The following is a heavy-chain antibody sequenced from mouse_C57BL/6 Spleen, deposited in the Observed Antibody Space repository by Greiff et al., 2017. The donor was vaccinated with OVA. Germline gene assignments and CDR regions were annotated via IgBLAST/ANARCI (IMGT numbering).Heavy chain of an antibody. CDR3: ARGKVLLYEPFDY. D-gene: IGHD2-3*01. Sequence: VQLQQPGTELVKPGASVKLSCKASGFTFTSYWMHWVKQRPGQGLEWIGNINPSNGGPNSNEKFTSKATLTVATSSSTAYMQLSSLTSEDAAVNYGARGKVLLYEPFDYWGQGTTLTVSS. J-gene: IGHJ2*01. CDR2: INPSNGGP. V-gene: IGHV1-53*01. CDR1: GFTFTSYW.